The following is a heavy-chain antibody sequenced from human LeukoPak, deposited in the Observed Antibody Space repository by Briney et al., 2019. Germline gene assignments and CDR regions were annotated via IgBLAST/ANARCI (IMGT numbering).Heavy chain of an antibody. D-gene: IGHD5-12*01. Sequence: GRSLRLSCAASGFTFSSYAMHWVRQAPGKGLEWVAVISYDGSNKYYADSVKGRFTISRDNSKNTLYLQMNSLRAEDTAVYYWARESSVAPFDYWGQGTLVTVSS. CDR1: GFTFSSYA. CDR2: ISYDGSNK. CDR3: ARESSVAPFDY. J-gene: IGHJ4*02. V-gene: IGHV3-30*04.